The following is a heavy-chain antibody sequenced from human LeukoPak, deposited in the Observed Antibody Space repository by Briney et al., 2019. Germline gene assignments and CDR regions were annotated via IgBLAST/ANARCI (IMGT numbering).Heavy chain of an antibody. D-gene: IGHD2-15*01. CDR1: GFTFNSHG. J-gene: IGHJ4*02. CDR3: AKGCAGGGSCYILDY. V-gene: IGHV3-30*18. CDR2: ISDDGNNE. Sequence: GGSLRLSCAASGFTFNSHGMHWVSQAPGKGLEWVAVISDDGNNEKYAGSVKGRFTVSRDNSRNTLYLQMSSLRAEDTAVYYCAKGCAGGGSCYILDYWGQGTLVTVST.